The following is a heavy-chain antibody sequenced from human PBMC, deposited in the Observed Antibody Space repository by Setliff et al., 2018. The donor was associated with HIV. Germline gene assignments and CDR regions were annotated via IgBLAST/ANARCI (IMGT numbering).Heavy chain of an antibody. Sequence: GASVKVSCKASGYAFTSQFMHWVRQAPGQGLEWMGIISPSGDRTTYAQRFRGRVTMTSDTSTSTVYMELSSLKSDDTAVYYCARDYIHVFDIWGQGTMVTVSS. CDR2: ISPSGDRT. V-gene: IGHV1-46*01. CDR3: ARDYIHVFDI. J-gene: IGHJ3*02. CDR1: GYAFTSQF.